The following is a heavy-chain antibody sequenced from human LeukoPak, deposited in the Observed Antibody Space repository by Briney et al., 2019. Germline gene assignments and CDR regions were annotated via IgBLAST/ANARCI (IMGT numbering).Heavy chain of an antibody. J-gene: IGHJ5*02. V-gene: IGHV1-2*02. CDR3: ARGSFGELINWFDP. D-gene: IGHD3-10*01. Sequence: ASVKVSCKASGYTFTGYYMHWVRQAPGQGLEWMRWINPNSGGTNYAQKFQGRVTMTRDTSISTAYMELSRLRSDDTAVYYCARGSFGELINWFDPWGQGTLVTVSS. CDR2: INPNSGGT. CDR1: GYTFTGYY.